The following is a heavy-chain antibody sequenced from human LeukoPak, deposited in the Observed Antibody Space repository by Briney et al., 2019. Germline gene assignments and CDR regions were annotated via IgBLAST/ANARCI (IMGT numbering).Heavy chain of an antibody. D-gene: IGHD3-22*01. J-gene: IGHJ4*02. CDR2: ISYDGSNK. V-gene: IGHV3-30-3*01. Sequence: PGRSLRLSCAASGFTFSTYAMHWVRQAPGKGLEWVAVISYDGSNKYYADSVKGRFTISRDNSKNTLYLQMNSLRAEDTAVYYCARAKWLPLPDYWGQGTLVTVSS. CDR3: ARAKWLPLPDY. CDR1: GFTFSTYA.